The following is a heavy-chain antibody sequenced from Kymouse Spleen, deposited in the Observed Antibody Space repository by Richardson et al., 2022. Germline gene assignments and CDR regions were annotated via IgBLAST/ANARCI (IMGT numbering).Heavy chain of an antibody. CDR3: ARQGLWFGESDAFDI. V-gene: IGHV4-39*01. CDR2: IYYSGST. CDR1: GGSISSSSYY. Sequence: QLQLQESGPGLVKPSETLSLTCTVSGGSISSSSYYWGWIRQPPGKGLEWIGSIYYSGSTYYNPSLKSRVTISVDTSKNQFSLKLSSVTAADTAVYYCARQGLWFGESDAFDIWGQGTMVTVSS. D-gene: IGHD3-10*01. J-gene: IGHJ3*02.